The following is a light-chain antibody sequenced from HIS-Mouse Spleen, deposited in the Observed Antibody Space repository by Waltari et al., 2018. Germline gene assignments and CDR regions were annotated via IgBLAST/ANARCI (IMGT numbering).Light chain of an antibody. J-gene: IGLJ2*01. CDR1: ALPKKY. CDR2: ENS. V-gene: IGLV3-10*01. CDR3: YSTDSSGNHRV. Sequence: SYELTQPPSVSVSPGQTARITCSGDALPKKYAYWYPQKSGQAPVLVNYENSKRPSGIPEGFSGASSGTMATLTISGAQVEDEADYYCYSTDSSGNHRVFGGGTKLTVL.